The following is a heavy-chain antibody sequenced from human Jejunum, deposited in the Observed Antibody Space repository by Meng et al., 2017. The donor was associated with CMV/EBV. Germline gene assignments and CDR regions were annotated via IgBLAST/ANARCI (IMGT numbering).Heavy chain of an antibody. V-gene: IGHV4-30-4*08. J-gene: IGHJ5*02. CDR3: ARDGSEMWTGYSGFNP. CDR1: GSISIGDYC. Sequence: GSISIGDYCWSWIRQSPGEGLELIGYIFYSGRTYYNPSFESRATISVDTSTNQFSLKLTSVTAADTAVYYCARDGSEMWTGYSGFNPWGQGVLVTVSS. CDR2: IFYSGRT. D-gene: IGHD3/OR15-3a*01.